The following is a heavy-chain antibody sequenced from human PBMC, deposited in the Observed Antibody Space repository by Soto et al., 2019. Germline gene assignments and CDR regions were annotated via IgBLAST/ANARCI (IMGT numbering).Heavy chain of an antibody. V-gene: IGHV1-2*02. CDR1: GNTLTSFY. CDR3: ARPPGYVTDWYYFDT. J-gene: IGHJ4*02. D-gene: IGHD3-9*01. Sequence: EASVKVSCKTSGNTLTSFYIHWVRQAPGQGLEWVGRLSPTTGGTNYAQHFQARVTVTWDMSTFTAYMELSSLIYEDAAVYYCARPPGYVTDWYYFDTWGQGTQVTVSS. CDR2: LSPTTGGT.